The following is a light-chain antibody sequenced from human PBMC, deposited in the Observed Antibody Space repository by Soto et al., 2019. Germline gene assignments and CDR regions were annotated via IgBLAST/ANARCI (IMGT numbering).Light chain of an antibody. J-gene: IGKJ4*01. Sequence: EIVETQATATLSLSPGERATLSCSASQIVSSSFAWYQQKPGQAPRHLIYDASNRATGLPAWFSGSGSGTYFTLIFSSLEPEDFAVYYGQQRSTRPPGLTFGGVNKVEIK. V-gene: IGKV3-11*01. CDR3: QQRSTRPPGLT. CDR1: QIVSSS. CDR2: DAS.